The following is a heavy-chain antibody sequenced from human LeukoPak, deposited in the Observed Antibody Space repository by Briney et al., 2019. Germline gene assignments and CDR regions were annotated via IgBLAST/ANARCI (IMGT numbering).Heavy chain of an antibody. CDR3: ARRSEFGVLYYMDV. CDR1: GFTFSSYS. J-gene: IGHJ6*03. V-gene: IGHV3-48*01. CDR2: ISGSSGTI. Sequence: GGSLRLSCAASGFTFSSYSMNWVRQAPGKGLEWVSYISGSSGTIYYADAVKGRFTIYIDNAKNSLYLQMNSLRAEDTAVYYCARRSEFGVLYYMDVWGKGTTVTVSS. D-gene: IGHD3-16*01.